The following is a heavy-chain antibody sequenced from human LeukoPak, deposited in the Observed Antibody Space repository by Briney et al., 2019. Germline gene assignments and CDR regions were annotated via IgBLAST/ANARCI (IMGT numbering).Heavy chain of an antibody. D-gene: IGHD5-18*01. Sequence: ASVKVSCKASGYTFTSYGISWVRQAPGQGLEWMGWISAYNGNTNYAQKLQGRVTMTTDTSTSTAYMELRSLRSDDTAAYYCARDSDRGYSHGNDYWGQGTLVTVSS. J-gene: IGHJ4*02. CDR2: ISAYNGNT. CDR3: ARDSDRGYSHGNDY. CDR1: GYTFTSYG. V-gene: IGHV1-18*01.